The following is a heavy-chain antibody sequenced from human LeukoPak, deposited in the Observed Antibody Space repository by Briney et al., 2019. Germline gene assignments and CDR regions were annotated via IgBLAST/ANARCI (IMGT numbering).Heavy chain of an antibody. D-gene: IGHD3-9*01. CDR3: AREYYDILTGYDDNDAFDI. CDR1: GGSISSYY. CDR2: IYYSGST. Sequence: HSETLSLTCTVAGGSISSYYWSWIRQPPGKGREGIGYIYYSGSTNYNPFLKSRVTISEDTSKNQFSLKLSSVTAADTAVYYCAREYYDILTGYDDNDAFDIWGQGTMATVSS. V-gene: IGHV4-59*01. J-gene: IGHJ3*02.